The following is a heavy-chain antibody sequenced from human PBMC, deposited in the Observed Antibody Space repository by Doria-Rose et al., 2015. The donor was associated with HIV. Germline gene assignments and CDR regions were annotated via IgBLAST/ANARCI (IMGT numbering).Heavy chain of an antibody. D-gene: IGHD6-13*01. CDR3: ARIKSSRWYHKYYFDF. CDR1: GVSLSSPGMG. CDR2: IFSDDER. Sequence: SGPVLVKPTETPTLTCTVSGVSLSSPGMGVSWIRQPPGKALEWLANIFSDDERYYKTSLKSRLTISRGTSKSQVVLTMTDMDPVDTATYYCARIKSSRWYHKYYFDFWGQGTLVIVSA. J-gene: IGHJ4*02. V-gene: IGHV2-26*01.